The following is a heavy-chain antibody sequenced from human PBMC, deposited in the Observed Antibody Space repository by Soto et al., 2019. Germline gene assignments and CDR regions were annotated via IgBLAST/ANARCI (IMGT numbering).Heavy chain of an antibody. CDR2: INPNSGAT. J-gene: IGHJ5*02. CDR1: GYTFTGYY. V-gene: IGHV1-2*04. Sequence: ASVKVSCKASGYTFTGYYMHWVRQAPGQGLEWVGWINPNSGATNYAQKFQGWVTMTTDTSTSTAYMELRSLRSDDTAVYYCARDLRMVRGVIIGNWFDPWGQGTLVTVSS. CDR3: ARDLRMVRGVIIGNWFDP. D-gene: IGHD3-10*01.